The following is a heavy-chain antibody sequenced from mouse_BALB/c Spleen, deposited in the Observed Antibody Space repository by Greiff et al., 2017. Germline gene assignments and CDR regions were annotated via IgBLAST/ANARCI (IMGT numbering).Heavy chain of an antibody. CDR2: INPSSGYT. CDR1: GFNIKDTY. V-gene: IGHV1-4*02. J-gene: IGHJ1*01. Sequence: QVQLQQSGAELVKPGASVKLSCTASGFNIKDTYMHWVKQRPGQGLEWIGYINPSSGYTEYNQKFKDKTTLTADKSSSTAYMQLSSLTSEDSAVYYCASYYGSRYFWYFDVWGAGTTVTVSS. D-gene: IGHD1-1*01. CDR3: ASYYGSRYFWYFDV.